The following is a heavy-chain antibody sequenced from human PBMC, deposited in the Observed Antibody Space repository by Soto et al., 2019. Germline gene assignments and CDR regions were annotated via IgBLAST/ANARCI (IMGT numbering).Heavy chain of an antibody. CDR1: GFTFRNYG. D-gene: IGHD2-21*02. V-gene: IGHV3-30*18. J-gene: IGHJ4*02. CDR2: ISYDGTNK. CDR3: AKDSMTAGY. Sequence: QVQLVESGGGVVRPGGSLKLSCAASGFTFRNYGIHWVRQAPGKGLEWVAVISYDGTNKYYADFVKGRFTISRDNSKNTLYLQMNSLRAEDTAVYYCAKDSMTAGYWGQGTLVTVSS.